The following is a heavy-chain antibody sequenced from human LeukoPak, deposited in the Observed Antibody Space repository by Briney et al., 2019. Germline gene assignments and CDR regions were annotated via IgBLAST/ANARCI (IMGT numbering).Heavy chain of an antibody. J-gene: IGHJ3*02. D-gene: IGHD6-6*01. CDR3: ARDQSVAARRDDAFDI. CDR1: GGSISSSSYY. V-gene: IGHV4-39*07. CDR2: IYYSGST. Sequence: SETLSLTCTVSGGSISSSSYYWGWIRQPPGKGLEWIGSIYYSGSTYYNPSLKSRVTISVDTSKNQFSLKLSSATAADTAVYYCARDQSVAARRDDAFDIWGQGTMATVSS.